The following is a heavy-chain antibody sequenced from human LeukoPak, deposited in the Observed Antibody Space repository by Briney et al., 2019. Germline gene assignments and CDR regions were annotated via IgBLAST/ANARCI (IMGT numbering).Heavy chain of an antibody. D-gene: IGHD3-10*01. CDR1: GFTFSRYA. J-gene: IGHJ4*02. Sequence: GGSLRLSCAASGFTFSRYAMHWVRQAPGKGLEWVASIRYDGTDKYYQDSVKSRFTISRDNSKSTLYLQMNSLRADDAALYYCASYYASGLFDYWGQGTLVTVSS. CDR2: IRYDGTDK. CDR3: ASYYASGLFDY. V-gene: IGHV3-30*02.